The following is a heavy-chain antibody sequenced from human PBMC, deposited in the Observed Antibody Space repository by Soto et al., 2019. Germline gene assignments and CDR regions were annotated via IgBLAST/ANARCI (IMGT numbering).Heavy chain of an antibody. CDR3: ARRRSSHYYGMDV. CDR2: IYYSGST. CDR1: GGSISSYY. V-gene: IGHV4-59*08. J-gene: IGHJ6*02. D-gene: IGHD6-6*01. Sequence: PSETLSLTCTVSGGSISSYYWSWIRQPPGKGLEWIGYIYYSGSTNYNPSLKSRVTISVDTSKNQFSLKLSSVTAADTAVYYCARRRSSHYYGMDVWGQRTTDTVSS.